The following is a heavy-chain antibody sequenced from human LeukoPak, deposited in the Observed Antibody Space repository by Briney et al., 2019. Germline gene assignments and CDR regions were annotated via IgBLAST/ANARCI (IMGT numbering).Heavy chain of an antibody. J-gene: IGHJ4*02. CDR3: AKLGPWGSYYFDY. CDR2: ISGSGGST. Sequence: GSLRLSCAASGFTFSSYAMSWVRQAPGKGLEWVSTISGSGGSTYYADSLKGRFTISRDNSKNTLYLQMHSLRAEDTAVYYCAKLGPWGSYYFDYWGQGTLVTVSS. D-gene: IGHD7-27*01. V-gene: IGHV3-23*01. CDR1: GFTFSSYA.